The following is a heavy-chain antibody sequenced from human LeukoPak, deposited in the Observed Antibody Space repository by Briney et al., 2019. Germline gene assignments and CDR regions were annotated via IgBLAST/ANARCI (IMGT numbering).Heavy chain of an antibody. Sequence: GGSLRLSCAASGFTFSNYAMSWVRQAPGKGLEWVSAISGSSGGTYYADSVKGRFTISRDNSKNTLYLQMNSLRAEDTAVYYCAKASGDGSNCYFDSWGQGTLVTVSS. J-gene: IGHJ4*02. CDR1: GFTFSNYA. CDR3: AKASGDGSNCYFDS. CDR2: ISGSSGGT. V-gene: IGHV3-23*01. D-gene: IGHD5-24*01.